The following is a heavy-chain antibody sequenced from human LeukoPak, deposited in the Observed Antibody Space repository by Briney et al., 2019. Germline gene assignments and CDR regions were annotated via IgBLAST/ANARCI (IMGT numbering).Heavy chain of an antibody. J-gene: IGHJ4*02. CDR3: ARGRRGNGVPAAMVRYFDY. Sequence: PGGSLRLSCAASGFTFSSYWMSWVRQAPGKGLEWMANIKQDGSEKYYVDSVKGRFTISRDNAKNSLYLQMNSLRAEDTAVYYCARGRRGNGVPAAMVRYFDYWGQGTLVTVSS. V-gene: IGHV3-7*01. CDR2: IKQDGSEK. D-gene: IGHD2-2*01. CDR1: GFTFSSYW.